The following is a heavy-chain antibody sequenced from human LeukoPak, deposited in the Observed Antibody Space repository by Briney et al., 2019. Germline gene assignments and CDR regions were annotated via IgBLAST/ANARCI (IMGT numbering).Heavy chain of an antibody. CDR1: GYSFTSYW. D-gene: IGHD1-7*01. V-gene: IGHV5-51*01. J-gene: IGHJ3*02. CDR3: ARHWDNWKYRQNDAFDI. Sequence: GESLKISCKGSGYSFTSYWIGWWRQLPAKGVEWMGIIYPGDSDTRYSPSFQSQVTISADKSISTAYLQWSSLKASDTAVYYCARHWDNWKYRQNDAFDIWGQGTMVTVSS. CDR2: IYPGDSDT.